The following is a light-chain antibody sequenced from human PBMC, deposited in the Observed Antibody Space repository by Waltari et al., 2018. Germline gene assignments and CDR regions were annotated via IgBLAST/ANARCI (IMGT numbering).Light chain of an antibody. CDR1: QSISGW. CDR3: QQYNNWPRGT. CDR2: KAS. Sequence: DIQMTQSPSTLSAFVGDRVTITCRASQSISGWLAWYQQQPGKAPNLLIFKASTLESGVPSRFSGSGSGTEFTLTINSLQPDDFATYYCQQYNNWPRGTFGQGTKVEIK. J-gene: IGKJ1*01. V-gene: IGKV1-5*03.